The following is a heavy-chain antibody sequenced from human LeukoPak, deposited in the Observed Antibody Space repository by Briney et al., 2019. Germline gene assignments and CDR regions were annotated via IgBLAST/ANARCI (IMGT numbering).Heavy chain of an antibody. CDR2: IYYSGST. Sequence: PSETLSLTCTVSGGSISSGGYYWSWIRQHPGKGLEWIGYIYYSGSTCYNPSLKSRVTISVDTSKDQFSLKLSSVTAADTAVYYCARLSGYSSGHYYSDYWGQGTLVTVSS. V-gene: IGHV4-31*03. CDR1: GGSISSGGYY. J-gene: IGHJ4*02. CDR3: ARLSGYSSGHYYSDY. D-gene: IGHD3-22*01.